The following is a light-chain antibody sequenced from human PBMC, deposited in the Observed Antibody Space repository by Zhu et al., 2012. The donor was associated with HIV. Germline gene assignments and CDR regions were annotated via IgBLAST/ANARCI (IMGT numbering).Light chain of an antibody. CDR1: QSINTR. Sequence: DIQMTQSPSTLSASVGDRVTITCRASQSINTRLVWYQQKPRTAPKVLIYTASTLESGVPSRFSGSGSGTEFTLTISSLQPDDFATYYCQHYNTYPWTFGQGTKLEI. CDR3: QHYNTYPWT. CDR2: TAS. J-gene: IGKJ2*02. V-gene: IGKV1-5*03.